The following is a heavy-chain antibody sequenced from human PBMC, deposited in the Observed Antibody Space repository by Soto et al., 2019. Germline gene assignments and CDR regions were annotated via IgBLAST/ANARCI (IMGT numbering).Heavy chain of an antibody. Sequence: GESLKISCKGSGYSFTSYWIGWVRQMPGKGLEWMGIIYPGDSDTRYSPSFQGQVTISADKSISTAYLQWSSLKASDPAMYYCASQVNYYDSSGYAFDIWGQGTMVTVSS. V-gene: IGHV5-51*01. CDR3: ASQVNYYDSSGYAFDI. CDR2: IYPGDSDT. D-gene: IGHD3-22*01. CDR1: GYSFTSYW. J-gene: IGHJ3*02.